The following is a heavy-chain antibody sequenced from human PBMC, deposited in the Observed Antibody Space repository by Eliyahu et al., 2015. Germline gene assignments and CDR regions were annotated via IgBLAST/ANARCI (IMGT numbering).Heavy chain of an antibody. CDR2: IYYSGST. Sequence: QLQLQESGPGLVKPSETLSLTCXVXGGSISSSSYYWGWIRQPPGKGLEWIGSIYYSGSTYYNPXLKSRVTISVDTSKNQFSLKLSSVTAADTAVYYCARKGALVPFEYNWFDPWGQGTLVTVSS. D-gene: IGHD6-13*01. CDR1: GGSISSSSYY. CDR3: ARKGALVPFEYNWFDP. J-gene: IGHJ5*02. V-gene: IGHV4-39*01.